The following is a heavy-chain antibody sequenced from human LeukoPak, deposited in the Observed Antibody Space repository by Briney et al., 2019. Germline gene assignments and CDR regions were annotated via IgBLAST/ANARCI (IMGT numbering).Heavy chain of an antibody. CDR3: ARAGYYYDSSGYLARALNAFDI. Sequence: GGSLRLSCAASGFTFSSYWMSWVRQAPGKGLEWVVNIKQDGSEKYYVDSVKGRFTISRDNAKNSLYLQMNSLRAEDTAVYYCARAGYYYDSSGYLARALNAFDIWGQGTMVTVSS. CDR1: GFTFSSYW. CDR2: IKQDGSEK. J-gene: IGHJ3*02. D-gene: IGHD3-22*01. V-gene: IGHV3-7*03.